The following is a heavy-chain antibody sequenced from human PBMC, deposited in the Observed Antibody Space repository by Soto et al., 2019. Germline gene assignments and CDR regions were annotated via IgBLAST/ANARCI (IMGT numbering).Heavy chain of an antibody. V-gene: IGHV3-9*01. J-gene: IGHJ6*02. CDR1: GFTFDDYA. CDR3: AKSLGGHYYYYAMDV. CDR2: ISWNSGSI. Sequence: GGSLRLSCAASGFTFDDYAMHWVRQAPGKGLEWVSGISWNSGSIGYADSVKGRFTISRDNAKNSLYLQMNSLRAEDTALYYCAKSLGGHYYYYAMDVWGQGTTVNVSS. D-gene: IGHD1-26*01.